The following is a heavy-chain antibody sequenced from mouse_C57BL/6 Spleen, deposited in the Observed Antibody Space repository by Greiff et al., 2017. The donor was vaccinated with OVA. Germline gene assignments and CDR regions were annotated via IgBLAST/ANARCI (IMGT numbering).Heavy chain of an antibody. J-gene: IGHJ2*01. CDR2: IYPGDGDT. D-gene: IGHD2-4*01. V-gene: IGHV1-82*01. CDR3: ASMITRYFDD. Sequence: LVESGPELVKPGASVKISCKASGYAFSSSWMNWVKQRPGKGLEWIGRIYPGDGDTNYNGKFKGKATLTADKSSPTAYMHLSSLTAVYSAVYFCASMITRYFDDWGQGTTLTGSS. CDR1: GYAFSSSW.